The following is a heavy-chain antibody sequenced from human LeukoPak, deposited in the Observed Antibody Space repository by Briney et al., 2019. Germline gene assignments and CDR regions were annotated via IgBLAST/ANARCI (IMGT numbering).Heavy chain of an antibody. D-gene: IGHD2-21*02. CDR3: ASAKTNCGGDCYLFDY. V-gene: IGHV4-39*01. Sequence: SETLSLTCTVSGGSISSYYWGWIRQPPGRGLEWIGNIYYSGSTYDNPSLKSRVTISVDTSKNQFSLKLSSVTAADTAVYYCASAKTNCGGDCYLFDYWGQGTLVTVSS. CDR2: IYYSGST. CDR1: GGSISSYY. J-gene: IGHJ4*02.